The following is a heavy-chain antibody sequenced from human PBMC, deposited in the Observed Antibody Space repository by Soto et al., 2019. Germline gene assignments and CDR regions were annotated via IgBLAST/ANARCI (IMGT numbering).Heavy chain of an antibody. CDR2: MNPNSGNT. CDR3: ARGAHYYDSSGYYYQSSALDI. J-gene: IGHJ3*02. D-gene: IGHD3-22*01. Sequence: ASVKVSCKASGYTFSDYDINWVRQATGQGLEWLGWMNPNSGNTGYVEKFQGRVTMTRNTSASTAYMELSSLRSEDTAVYYCARGAHYYDSSGYYYQSSALDIWGQGTMVTVSS. CDR1: GYTFSDYD. V-gene: IGHV1-8*01.